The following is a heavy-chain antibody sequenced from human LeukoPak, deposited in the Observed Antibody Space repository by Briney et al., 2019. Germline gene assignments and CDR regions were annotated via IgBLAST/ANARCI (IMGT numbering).Heavy chain of an antibody. CDR2: IYYSGST. CDR1: GGSISSYY. CDR3: ARDLGGKKDY. J-gene: IGHJ4*02. Sequence: SETLSLTCTVSGGSISSYYWSWIRQPPGKGLEWIGYIYYSGSTNYNPSLKSRVTISVDTSKNQFSLKLSSVTAADTAVYYCARDLGGKKDYWGQGTLVTVSS. D-gene: IGHD3-16*01. V-gene: IGHV4-59*01.